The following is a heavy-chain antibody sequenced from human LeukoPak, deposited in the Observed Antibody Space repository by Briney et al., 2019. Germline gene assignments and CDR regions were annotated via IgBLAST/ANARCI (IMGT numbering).Heavy chain of an antibody. CDR1: GGSFSGYY. CDR3: ARLKLGAYFDL. J-gene: IGHJ2*01. D-gene: IGHD3-16*01. V-gene: IGHV4-59*08. CDR2: IFYTGGT. Sequence: SETLSLTCAVYGGSFSGYYWSWIRQPPGKGLEWIAYIFYTGGTSSNPSLKSRVTISEDTSKNQISLKLSSVTAADTAVYYCARLKLGAYFDLWGRGTLVTVSS.